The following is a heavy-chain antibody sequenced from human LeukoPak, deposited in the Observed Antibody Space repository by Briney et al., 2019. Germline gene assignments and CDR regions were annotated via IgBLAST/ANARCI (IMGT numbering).Heavy chain of an antibody. J-gene: IGHJ4*02. CDR1: GFIFTTYW. V-gene: IGHV3-74*01. CDR3: ARDLPDY. CDR2: INWDGSNI. Sequence: GSLVLSCAASGFIFTTYWMHWVREAPGKGLVWVARINWDGSNIYYADSVKGRFTISRDNAKNSLYLQMNSLKAEDTAVYYCARDLPDYWGQGTLVTVSS.